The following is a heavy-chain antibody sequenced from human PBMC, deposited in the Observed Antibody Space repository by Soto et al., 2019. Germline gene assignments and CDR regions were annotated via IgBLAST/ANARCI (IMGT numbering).Heavy chain of an antibody. CDR2: INAGNGNT. V-gene: IGHV1-3*01. CDR3: ARDPSYYGMDV. Sequence: ASVKVSCKASGYTYTSYAMHWVRQAPGQRLEWMGWINAGNGNTKYSQKFQGRVTITRDTSASTAYMELSSLRSEDTAVYYCARDPSYYGMDVWGQGTTVTVSS. J-gene: IGHJ6*02. CDR1: GYTYTSYA.